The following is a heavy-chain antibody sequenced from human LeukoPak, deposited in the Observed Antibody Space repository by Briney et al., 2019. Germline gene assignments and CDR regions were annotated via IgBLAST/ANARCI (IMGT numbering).Heavy chain of an antibody. J-gene: IGHJ4*02. CDR1: GFTFSDYY. D-gene: IGHD3-10*01. CDR2: IRSKAYGGTT. Sequence: QPGGSLRLSCAASGFTFSDYYMSWIRQAPGKGLEWVGFIRSKAYGGTTEYAVSVKGRFTISRDDSKSIAYLQMNSLKTEDTAVYYCTREQGGLINYYATRFDYWGQGTLVTVSS. V-gene: IGHV3-49*03. CDR3: TREQGGLINYYATRFDY.